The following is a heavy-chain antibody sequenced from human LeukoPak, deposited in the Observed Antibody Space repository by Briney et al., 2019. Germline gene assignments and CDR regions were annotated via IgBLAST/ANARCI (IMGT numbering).Heavy chain of an antibody. J-gene: IGHJ4*02. D-gene: IGHD3-3*01. CDR3: ARDSPPYDFWSGYQRDTYFDY. CDR2: IYYSGST. V-gene: IGHV4-59*12. CDR1: GGSISSYY. Sequence: SETLSLTCTVSGGSISSYYWSWIRQPPGKGLEWIGYIYYSGSTNYNPSLKSRVTISVDTSKNQFSLKLSPVTASDTAVYYCARDSPPYDFWSGYQRDTYFDYWGQGTLVTVSS.